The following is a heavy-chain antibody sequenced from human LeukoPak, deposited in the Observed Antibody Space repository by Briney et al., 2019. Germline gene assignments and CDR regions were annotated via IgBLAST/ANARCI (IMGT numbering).Heavy chain of an antibody. CDR2: INWNGGST. CDR3: ARVPLADIIAAPYYFDY. CDR1: GFTFDDYG. Sequence: PGGSLRLSCAASGFTFDDYGMSWVRQAPGKGLEWVSGINWNGGSTGYADSVKGRFTISRDNAKNSLYPQMNSLRAEDTALYYCARVPLADIIAAPYYFDYWGQGTLATVSS. J-gene: IGHJ4*02. V-gene: IGHV3-20*04. D-gene: IGHD6-6*01.